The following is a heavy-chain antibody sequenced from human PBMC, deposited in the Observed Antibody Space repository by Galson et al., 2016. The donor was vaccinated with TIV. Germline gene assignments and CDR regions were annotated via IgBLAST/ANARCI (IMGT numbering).Heavy chain of an antibody. CDR2: VYETGST. Sequence: LSLTCTVSGVSMSTHFWSWVRPSPGKGLEWIGYVYETGSTNYNPSLKRRVAISIDTSKSQFSLNLRSVTPADTAVYYCARETASSTYAFDIWGQGTKVTVSS. J-gene: IGHJ3*02. D-gene: IGHD2-2*01. CDR1: GVSMSTHF. CDR3: ARETASSTYAFDI. V-gene: IGHV4-59*11.